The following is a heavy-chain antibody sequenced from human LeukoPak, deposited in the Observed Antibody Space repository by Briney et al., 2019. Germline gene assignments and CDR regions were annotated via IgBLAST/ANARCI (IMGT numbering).Heavy chain of an antibody. Sequence: GGSLRLSCAASGFTFSNYYMSWIRQAPGKGLEWVSYISSSGSTIYYADSVKGRFTISRDNAKNSLYLQMNSLRAEDTAVYYCAKAVGVAVAGNPYYFDYWGQGTLVTVSS. D-gene: IGHD6-19*01. CDR3: AKAVGVAVAGNPYYFDY. V-gene: IGHV3-11*01. CDR1: GFTFSNYY. J-gene: IGHJ4*02. CDR2: ISSSGSTI.